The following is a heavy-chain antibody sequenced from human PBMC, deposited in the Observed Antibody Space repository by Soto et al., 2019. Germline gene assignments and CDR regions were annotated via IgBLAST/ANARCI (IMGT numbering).Heavy chain of an antibody. D-gene: IGHD6-19*01. Sequence: PSETLSLTCTVSGVSISSSSYYWGWIRQPPGKGLEWIGSIYYSGSTYYNPSLKSRVTISVDTSKNQFSLKLSSVTAADTAVYYCAGLSVIAVAGTSDFDYWGQGTRVTVSS. CDR2: IYYSGST. CDR3: AGLSVIAVAGTSDFDY. V-gene: IGHV4-39*01. J-gene: IGHJ4*02. CDR1: GVSISSSSYY.